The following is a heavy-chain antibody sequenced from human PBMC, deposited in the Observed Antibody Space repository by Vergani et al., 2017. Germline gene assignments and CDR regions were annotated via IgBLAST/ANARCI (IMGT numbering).Heavy chain of an antibody. V-gene: IGHV1-69*01. CDR2: IIPIFGTA. CDR3: AREIPSSSSSFYYYYMDV. D-gene: IGHD6-6*01. J-gene: IGHJ6*03. Sequence: QVQLVQSGAEVKKPGSSVKVSCKASGGTFSSYAISWVRQAPGQGLEWMGGIIPIFGTANYAQKFQGRVTITADESPSTAYMELSSLRSEDTAVYYCAREIPSSSSSFYYYYMDVWGKGTTVTVSS. CDR1: GGTFSSYA.